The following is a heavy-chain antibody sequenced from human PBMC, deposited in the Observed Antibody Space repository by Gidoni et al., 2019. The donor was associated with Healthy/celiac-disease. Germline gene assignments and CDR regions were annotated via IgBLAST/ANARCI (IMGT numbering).Heavy chain of an antibody. CDR2: IYYSGST. D-gene: IGHD4-17*01. V-gene: IGHV4-39*01. J-gene: IGHJ4*02. CDR3: ARHSSDYFAGSFDY. Sequence: LEWIGSIYYSGSTYYNPSLKSRVTISVDTSKNQFSLKLSSVTAADTAVYYCARHSSDYFAGSFDYWGQGTLVTVSS.